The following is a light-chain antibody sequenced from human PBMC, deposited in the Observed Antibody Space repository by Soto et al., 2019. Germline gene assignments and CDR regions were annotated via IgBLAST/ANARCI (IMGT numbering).Light chain of an antibody. Sequence: DIQMTQSPPTLSASVGDRVTISCRASRIIGNWLAWYQQKPGKATKLLIYGASTLESAVPSRFSGSGSGSEFTLTIGGLQPDDFATYYCQQYNTYSFGQGTHVEIK. J-gene: IGKJ2*01. CDR1: RIIGNW. V-gene: IGKV1-5*03. CDR2: GAS. CDR3: QQYNTYS.